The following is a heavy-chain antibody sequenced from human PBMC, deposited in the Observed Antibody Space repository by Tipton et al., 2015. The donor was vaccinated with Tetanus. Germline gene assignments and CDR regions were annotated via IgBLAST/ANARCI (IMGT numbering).Heavy chain of an antibody. CDR1: GGSISSYY. CDR2: IYYSGST. D-gene: IGHD3-22*01. J-gene: IGHJ3*02. CDR3: ARVPPNCYDSSGYRAFDI. Sequence: TLSLTCTVSGGSISSYYWSWIRQPPGKGLEWIGYIYYSGSTNYNPSLKSRVTISVDTSKNQFSLKLSSVTAADTAVYYCARVPPNCYDSSGYRAFDIWGQGTMVAVSS. V-gene: IGHV4-59*01.